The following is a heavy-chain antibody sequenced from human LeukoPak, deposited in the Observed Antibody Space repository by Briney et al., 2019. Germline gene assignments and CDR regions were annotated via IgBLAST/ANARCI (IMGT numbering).Heavy chain of an antibody. Sequence: GESLKISCKASGYSFTTYWIGWVRQMPGKGLEWMGIIFPADSDTRYSPSFQGQVTVSADKSISTAYLQWSSLKASDTAMYYCARLDDYGDEGWWGQGTLVTVSS. CDR2: IFPADSDT. CDR3: ARLDDYGDEGW. CDR1: GYSFTTYW. D-gene: IGHD4-17*01. V-gene: IGHV5-51*01. J-gene: IGHJ4*02.